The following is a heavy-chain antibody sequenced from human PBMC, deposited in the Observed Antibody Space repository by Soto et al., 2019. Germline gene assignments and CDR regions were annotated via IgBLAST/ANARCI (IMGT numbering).Heavy chain of an antibody. Sequence: QVQLVESGGGVVQPGGSLRLSCAASGFTFSSYGMHWVRQAPGKGLEWVAVIWYDGSNKYYADSVKGRFTISRDNSKNTLYLQMNSLRAEDTAVYYCARERDYYYGMDVWGQGTTVTVSS. CDR3: ARERDYYYGMDV. CDR2: IWYDGSNK. CDR1: GFTFSSYG. V-gene: IGHV3-33*01. J-gene: IGHJ6*02.